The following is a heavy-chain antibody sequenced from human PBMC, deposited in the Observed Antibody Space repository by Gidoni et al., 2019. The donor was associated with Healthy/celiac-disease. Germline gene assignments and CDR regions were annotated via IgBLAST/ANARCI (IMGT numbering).Heavy chain of an antibody. V-gene: IGHV4-34*01. CDR3: ARGGRTDGMDV. CDR1: GGSFSGYY. D-gene: IGHD1-26*01. Sequence: QLQLPQWGAGLLKPSETLSLTCAVYGGSFSGYYWSWLRQPPGKGLEGIGEINHSGSTNYNPSLKRRVTRSVDTSKNQFSRKLSAVTAADTAVYYCARGGRTDGMDVWGQGTTVTVSS. CDR2: INHSGST. J-gene: IGHJ6*02.